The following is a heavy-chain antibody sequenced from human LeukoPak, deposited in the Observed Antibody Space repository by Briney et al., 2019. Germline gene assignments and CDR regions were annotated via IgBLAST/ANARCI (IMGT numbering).Heavy chain of an antibody. J-gene: IGHJ4*02. Sequence: ASVKLSCTASGYTFTSYGISWVRQAPGQGLEWMGWISAYNGNTNYAQKLQGRVTITTDTSTSTAYMELRSLRSDDTAVYYCARMVVCGGDCSSFDYWGQGTLVTVSS. V-gene: IGHV1-18*01. CDR2: ISAYNGNT. CDR1: GYTFTSYG. D-gene: IGHD2-21*01. CDR3: ARMVVCGGDCSSFDY.